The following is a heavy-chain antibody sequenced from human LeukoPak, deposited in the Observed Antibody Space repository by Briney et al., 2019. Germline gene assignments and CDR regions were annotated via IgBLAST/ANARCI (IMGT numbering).Heavy chain of an antibody. CDR2: INPNSGGT. D-gene: IGHD6-19*01. V-gene: IGHV1-2*02. CDR3: ARDLGYSNGWYRYYYYYYMDV. Sequence: ASVKVSCKASGYTFTGYYMHWVRQAPGQGLEWMGWINPNSGGTNYAQKFQGRVTMTRDTSISTAYMELSRLRSDDTAVYYCARDLGYSNGWYRYYYYYYMDVWGKGTTVTVSS. J-gene: IGHJ6*03. CDR1: GYTFTGYY.